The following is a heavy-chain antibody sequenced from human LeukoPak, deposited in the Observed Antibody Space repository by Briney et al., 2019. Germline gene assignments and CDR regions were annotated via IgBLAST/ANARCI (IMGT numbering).Heavy chain of an antibody. V-gene: IGHV4-4*07. Sequence: SETLSLTCTASGGSISSYYWSWIRQPAGKGLEWIGRIYTSGSTKYNPSLKSRVTMSVDTSKNQFSLKLSSVTAADTAVYYCARDYYDSSGYYMDVWGKGTTVTVSS. CDR2: IYTSGST. D-gene: IGHD3-22*01. CDR1: GGSISSYY. J-gene: IGHJ6*03. CDR3: ARDYYDSSGYYMDV.